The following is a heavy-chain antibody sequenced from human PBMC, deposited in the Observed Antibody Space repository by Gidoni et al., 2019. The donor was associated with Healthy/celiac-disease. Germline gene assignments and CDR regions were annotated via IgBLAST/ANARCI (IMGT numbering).Heavy chain of an antibody. Sequence: QVQLVESGGGVVQPGTSLSLSCAASGFTFSSYGMHWVRQAPGKGLEWVAVISYDGSNKYYADSVKGRFTISRDNSKNTLYLQMNSLRAEDTAVYYCAKDKVGDTSDYFDYWGQGTLVTVSS. CDR3: AKDKVGDTSDYFDY. D-gene: IGHD3-16*01. CDR2: ISYDGSNK. J-gene: IGHJ4*02. CDR1: GFTFSSYG. V-gene: IGHV3-30*18.